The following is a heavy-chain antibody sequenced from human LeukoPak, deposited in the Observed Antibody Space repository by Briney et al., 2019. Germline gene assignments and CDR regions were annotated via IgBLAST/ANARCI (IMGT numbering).Heavy chain of an antibody. J-gene: IGHJ4*01. V-gene: IGHV3-30-3*01. CDR3: ARVAPGIAAAGKKNDY. D-gene: IGHD6-13*01. Sequence: GGSLRLSCAASGFTFSSYAMHWVRQAPGKGLEWVAVISYDGSNKYYADSVKGRFTISRDNSKNTLYLQMNSLRAEDTAVYYCARVAPGIAAAGKKNDYWGQGTPVTVSS. CDR1: GFTFSSYA. CDR2: ISYDGSNK.